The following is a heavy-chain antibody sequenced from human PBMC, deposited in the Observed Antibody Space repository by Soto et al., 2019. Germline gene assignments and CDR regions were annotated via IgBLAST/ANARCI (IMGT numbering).Heavy chain of an antibody. J-gene: IGHJ3*01. Sequence: QVHLEQWGAGLLKPSETLSLTCAIYNSSLGAFHWTWIRQPPGKGLEWIGELIPGGSTNYNPSLKSRGTFALDTSKSQFSLHVMSVTAADTAVYYCARSPLSYDYVRQTWREVGDSFDVWGRGTSGTVSS. CDR1: NSSLGAFH. CDR2: LIPGGST. D-gene: IGHD3-10*02. CDR3: ARSPLSYDYVRQTWREVGDSFDV. V-gene: IGHV4-34*02.